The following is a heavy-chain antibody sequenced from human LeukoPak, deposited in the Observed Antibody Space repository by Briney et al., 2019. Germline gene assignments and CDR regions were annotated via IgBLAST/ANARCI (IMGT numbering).Heavy chain of an antibody. CDR3: ARDVSALY. V-gene: IGHV3-7*01. CDR1: RLIFSKYW. J-gene: IGHJ4*02. D-gene: IGHD6-19*01. Sequence: GSLRLSCAASRLIFSKYWMTCVRPAHGKGLEWGASIKPEGTETYHRDSGKGPFTISRDNSRDSLYLQMTSRRDDDTSDYYCARDVSALYWGGGTPVTVS. CDR2: IKPEGTET.